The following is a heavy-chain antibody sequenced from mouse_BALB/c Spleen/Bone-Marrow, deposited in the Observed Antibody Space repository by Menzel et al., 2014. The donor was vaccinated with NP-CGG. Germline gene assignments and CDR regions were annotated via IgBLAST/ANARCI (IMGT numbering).Heavy chain of an antibody. V-gene: IGHV5-6*01. J-gene: IGHJ4*01. Sequence: EVQGVESGGGLVQPGGSLKLSCVASGFTFSSYGMSWVRQTPDKRLEWVATISSGGSYTYYPDSVKGRFTISRDNAKNTLYLQMSSLKSEDTAMYYCASTITTVVAEDAMDYWGQGTSVTVSS. CDR1: GFTFSSYG. CDR3: ASTITTVVAEDAMDY. D-gene: IGHD1-1*01. CDR2: ISSGGSYT.